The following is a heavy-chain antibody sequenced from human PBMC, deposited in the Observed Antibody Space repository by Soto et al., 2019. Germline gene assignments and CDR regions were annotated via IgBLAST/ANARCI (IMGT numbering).Heavy chain of an antibody. D-gene: IGHD3-9*01. CDR3: GRLEGLATISYYFDF. Sequence: SETLSLTCTVSGGSISNYYWSWIRQPPGKGLEWIGYIYYTGSTNYNPSLKSRVIISVDTSKNQFPLKLNSVTAADSAVYFCGRLEGLATISYYFDFWGQGALVTVSS. J-gene: IGHJ4*02. V-gene: IGHV4-59*08. CDR1: GGSISNYY. CDR2: IYYTGST.